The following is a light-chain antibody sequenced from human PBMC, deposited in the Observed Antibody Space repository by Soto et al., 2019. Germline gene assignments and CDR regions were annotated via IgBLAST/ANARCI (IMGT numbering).Light chain of an antibody. CDR3: QHHCHWPPEAT. Sequence: EVLLTQSPATLSFTPGESATLSCRASQPINTYLGWYQQKSGQSPRLLIYDASNRAADIPARFSASGFGTDFTLTISSLKPEDFGTYYCQHHCHWPPEATFGQGTKLEI. CDR1: QPINTY. CDR2: DAS. J-gene: IGKJ2*01. V-gene: IGKV3-11*01.